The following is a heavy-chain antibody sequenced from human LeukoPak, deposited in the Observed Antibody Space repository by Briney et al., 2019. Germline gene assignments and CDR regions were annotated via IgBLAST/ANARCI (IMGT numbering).Heavy chain of an antibody. V-gene: IGHV3-21*04. D-gene: IGHD6-13*01. CDR1: AFTFSSHA. Sequence: GGSLRLSCAASAFTFSSHAMHWVRQAPGKGLEWVSSISSSSSYIYYADSVKGRFTISRDHSKNTLDLQMNTLRAEDTAVYFCAKDLGGIVAAGYDYWGQGTLVTVSS. J-gene: IGHJ4*02. CDR2: ISSSSSYI. CDR3: AKDLGGIVAAGYDY.